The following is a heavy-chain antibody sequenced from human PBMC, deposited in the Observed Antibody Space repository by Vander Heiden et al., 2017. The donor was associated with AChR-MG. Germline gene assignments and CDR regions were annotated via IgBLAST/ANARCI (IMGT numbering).Heavy chain of an antibody. CDR2: IYYSGST. CDR3: ARRTVVMPGGMDV. CDR1: GGSISSSSYY. V-gene: IGHV4-39*01. D-gene: IGHD2-15*01. Sequence: PGLVKPSATLSLTCTVSGGSISSSSYYWGWIRQPPGKGLEWIGSIYYSGSTYYNPSLKSRVTISVDTSKNQFSLKLSSVTAADTAVYYCARRTVVMPGGMDVWGQGTTVTVSS. J-gene: IGHJ6*02.